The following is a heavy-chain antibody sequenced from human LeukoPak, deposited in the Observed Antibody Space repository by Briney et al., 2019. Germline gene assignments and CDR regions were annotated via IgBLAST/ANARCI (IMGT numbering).Heavy chain of an antibody. Sequence: GGSLRLSCAASGFRFSDYWMSWVRQAPGKGLEWVANIKEDGAEKYYVESVKGRFTIFRDNAKHSLHLQMNSLRVEDTAVYYCAGGMTEFDYWGQGTLVTVSS. CDR2: IKEDGAEK. CDR3: AGGMTEFDY. V-gene: IGHV3-7*01. CDR1: GFRFSDYW. J-gene: IGHJ4*02.